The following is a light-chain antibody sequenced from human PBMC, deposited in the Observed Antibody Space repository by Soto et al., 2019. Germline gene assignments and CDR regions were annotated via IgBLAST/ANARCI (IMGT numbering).Light chain of an antibody. CDR1: HTIRSW. CDR3: QHYNSYSA. V-gene: IGKV1-5*03. Sequence: DIQMTQSPSTLSGSVGDRVTITCRASHTIRSWLAWYQQKPGNAPKLLIYKASTLKSVVPSRFSGSGSGTEFTLTISSLQPDDFAPYYCQHYNSYSAFGQGTKVDI. CDR2: KAS. J-gene: IGKJ1*01.